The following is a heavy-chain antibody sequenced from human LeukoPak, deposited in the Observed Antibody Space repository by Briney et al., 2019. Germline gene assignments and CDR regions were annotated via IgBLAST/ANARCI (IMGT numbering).Heavy chain of an antibody. J-gene: IGHJ4*02. CDR2: ISWNSGNI. Sequence: PGGSLRLSCVASGFTFDDYAMHWVRQAPGKGLEWVSGISWNSGNIGYADSVKGRFTISRDNAKNSLYLQMNSLRAEDTALYYCAKDRAVASGFDYWGQGTLVTVSS. CDR3: AKDRAVASGFDY. V-gene: IGHV3-9*01. CDR1: GFTFDDYA. D-gene: IGHD6-19*01.